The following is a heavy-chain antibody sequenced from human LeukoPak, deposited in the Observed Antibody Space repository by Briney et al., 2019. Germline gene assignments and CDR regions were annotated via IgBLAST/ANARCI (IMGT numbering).Heavy chain of an antibody. CDR2: IYYSGST. J-gene: IGHJ4*02. Sequence: PSETLSLTCTVSGGSISSSSYYWGWIRQPPGKGLEWIGSIYYSGSTYYNPSLKSRVTISVDTSKNQFSLKLSSVTAADTAVYYCARDLTDLGVIGYWGQGTLVTVSS. CDR1: GGSISSSSYY. D-gene: IGHD3-9*01. CDR3: ARDLTDLGVIGY. V-gene: IGHV4-39*07.